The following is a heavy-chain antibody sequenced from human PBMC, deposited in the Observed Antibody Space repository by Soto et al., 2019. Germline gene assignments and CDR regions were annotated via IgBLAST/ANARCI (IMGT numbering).Heavy chain of an antibody. CDR3: ARQIYYYYYMDV. Sequence: SETLSLTCTVSGGSISSYYWSLLRQPPGKGLEWIGYIYYSGSTNYNPSLKSRVTTSVDTSKNQFSLKLSSVTAADTAVYYCARQIYYYYYMDVWGKGTTVTVSS. J-gene: IGHJ6*03. V-gene: IGHV4-59*08. CDR1: GGSISSYY. CDR2: IYYSGST.